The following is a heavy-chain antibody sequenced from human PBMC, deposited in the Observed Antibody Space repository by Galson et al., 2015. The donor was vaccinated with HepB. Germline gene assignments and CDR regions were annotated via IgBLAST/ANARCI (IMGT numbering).Heavy chain of an antibody. CDR3: AKESNFYRDAYNN. V-gene: IGHV3-23*01. CDR1: GFTFSTRA. CDR2: ISGSGAST. D-gene: IGHD5-24*01. J-gene: IGHJ4*02. Sequence: SLRLSCAASGFTFSTRAMSWVRQAPGKGLEWVSTISGSGASTFYADSVKGWFTISRDNPNNMVFPQMNSLRAEDTAIYYCAKESNFYRDAYNNWGQGILLTVSS.